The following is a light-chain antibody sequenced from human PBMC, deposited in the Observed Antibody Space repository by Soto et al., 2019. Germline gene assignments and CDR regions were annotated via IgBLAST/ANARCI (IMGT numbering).Light chain of an antibody. CDR3: MQGTHWPPT. J-gene: IGKJ1*01. CDR2: RAS. CDR1: QSLVYSDGIAY. V-gene: IGKV2-30*01. Sequence: DVVMTQSPLSLPVTLGQPASISCRSSQSLVYSDGIAYLNWFHQRPGQSPRRLIYRASNRDSGVPDRYSGSGSGTDFTLKISRVAAEDVGVYYCMQGTHWPPTCGPGTKVEIK.